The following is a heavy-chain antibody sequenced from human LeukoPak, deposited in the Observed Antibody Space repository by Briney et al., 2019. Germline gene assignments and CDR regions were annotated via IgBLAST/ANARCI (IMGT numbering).Heavy chain of an antibody. Sequence: SETLSLTCTVSGGSISSGGYYWSWIRQHPGKGLEWIGYIYYSGSTYYNPSLKSRVTISVDTSKNQFSLKLSSVTAADTAVYYCAREVPGDSSGYDYWGQGTLVTVSS. CDR3: AREVPGDSSGYDY. CDR2: IYYSGST. D-gene: IGHD3-22*01. CDR1: GGSISSGGYY. J-gene: IGHJ4*02. V-gene: IGHV4-31*03.